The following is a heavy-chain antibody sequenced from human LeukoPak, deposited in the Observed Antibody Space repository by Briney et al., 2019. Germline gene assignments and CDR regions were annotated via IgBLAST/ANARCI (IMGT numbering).Heavy chain of an antibody. CDR2: VLNSGRT. CDR3: AGRQHIVAVTATRGSFDM. CDR1: GGSISSYY. D-gene: IGHD2-21*02. Sequence: SETLSLTCTVSGGSISSYYWSWIRQPPGKGLEWIGYVLNSGRTNLNPSIRSRATMSVDTSKNQFSLKLSSLTAADTAVYYCAGRQHIVAVTATRGSFDMWGQGTMVIVSS. J-gene: IGHJ3*02. V-gene: IGHV4-59*01.